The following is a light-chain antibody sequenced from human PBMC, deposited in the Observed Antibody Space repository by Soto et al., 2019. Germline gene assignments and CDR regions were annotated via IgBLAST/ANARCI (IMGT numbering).Light chain of an antibody. V-gene: IGLV2-14*03. CDR1: SDDIGGYNY. Sequence: QSALTQPASVSGSPGQSITISCTGTSDDIGGYNYVSWYQQHPGKAPKLIIYDVSNRPSAVSDRFSASKSGNKASLTISGLQADDEAEYYCSSYTSSSTLYVFGIGTKVTVL. CDR2: DVS. J-gene: IGLJ1*01. CDR3: SSYTSSSTLYV.